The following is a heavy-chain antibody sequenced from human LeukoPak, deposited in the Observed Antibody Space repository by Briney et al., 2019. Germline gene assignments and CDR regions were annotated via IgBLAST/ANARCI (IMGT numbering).Heavy chain of an antibody. D-gene: IGHD6-19*01. V-gene: IGHV4-59*11. Sequence: SETLSLTCTVSGGSISPLYWSWIRQPPGKGLEFIGYIFFTGTTNYNPSLKSRVTLSVDTSKNQFSLKLSSVTPADTAVYYCARDPGIAVAGTGWFDPWGQGTLVTVSS. CDR3: ARDPGIAVAGTGWFDP. J-gene: IGHJ5*02. CDR2: IFFTGTT. CDR1: GGSISPLY.